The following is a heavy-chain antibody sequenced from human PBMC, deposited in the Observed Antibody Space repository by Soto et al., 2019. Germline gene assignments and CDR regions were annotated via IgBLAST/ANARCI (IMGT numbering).Heavy chain of an antibody. Sequence: PGGSLRLSCAASGFTVSSNYMSWVRQAPGKGLEWVSVIYSGGSTYYADSVKGRFTISRDNSKNTLYLQMNSLRAEDTAVYYCARVVEVGWRYFDYWGQETLVTVSS. CDR1: GFTVSSNY. V-gene: IGHV3-53*01. CDR2: IYSGGST. CDR3: ARVVEVGWRYFDY. D-gene: IGHD2-15*01. J-gene: IGHJ4*02.